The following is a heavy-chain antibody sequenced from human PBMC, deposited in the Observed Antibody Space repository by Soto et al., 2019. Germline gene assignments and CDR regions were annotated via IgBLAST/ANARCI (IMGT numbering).Heavy chain of an antibody. J-gene: IGHJ3*02. CDR2: INPYSGDT. Sequence: QVQLVQSGAEVKKPGASVKVSCKASGYTFTGNYIHWVRQAPGQGLVWMGWINPYSGDTNYAQNFQGWVTMTRDTSISTAYMDLGRLRSDDTAMYYCASDVSATITSPHDAFDIWGQGTMVTVSS. D-gene: IGHD3-10*01. V-gene: IGHV1-2*04. CDR3: ASDVSATITSPHDAFDI. CDR1: GYTFTGNY.